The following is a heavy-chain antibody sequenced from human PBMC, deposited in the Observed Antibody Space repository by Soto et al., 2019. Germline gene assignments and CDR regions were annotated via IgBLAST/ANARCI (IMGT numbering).Heavy chain of an antibody. D-gene: IGHD1-1*01. CDR3: VRDGTKTLRDWFDP. J-gene: IGHJ5*02. CDR1: GASISGFY. Sequence: LCPSCPFSGASISGFYWSWIRKSAGKGLEWIGRIYATGTTDYNPSLKSRVMMSVDTSKKQFSLKLRSVTAADTAVYYCVRDGTKTLRDWFDPWGQGISVTVSS. V-gene: IGHV4-4*07. CDR2: IYATGTT.